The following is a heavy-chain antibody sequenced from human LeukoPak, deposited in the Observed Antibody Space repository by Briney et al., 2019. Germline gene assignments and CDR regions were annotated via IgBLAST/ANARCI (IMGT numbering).Heavy chain of an antibody. CDR2: ISGSGGST. CDR1: GFTVSSNY. V-gene: IGHV3-21*01. CDR3: ARGGGYAWDY. J-gene: IGHJ4*02. Sequence: PGGSLRLSCAASGFTVSSNYMTWVRQAPGKGLEWVSAISGSGGSTYYADSVKGRFTISRDNARNSLYLQMNSLRADDTAVYYCARGGGYAWDYWGQGTLVTVSS. D-gene: IGHD5-12*01.